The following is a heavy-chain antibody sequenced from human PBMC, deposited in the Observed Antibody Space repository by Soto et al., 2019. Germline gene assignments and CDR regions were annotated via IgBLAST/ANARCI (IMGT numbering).Heavy chain of an antibody. V-gene: IGHV1-2*04. Sequence: GASVKVSCKASGYTFTGYYMHWVRQAPGQGLEWMGWINPNSGGTNYAQKFQGWVTMTRDTPISTAYMELSRLRSDDTAVYYCARGVVVPAAIVDYYYYYMDVWGKGTTVTVSS. D-gene: IGHD2-2*01. CDR1: GYTFTGYY. J-gene: IGHJ6*03. CDR3: ARGVVVPAAIVDYYYYYMDV. CDR2: INPNSGGT.